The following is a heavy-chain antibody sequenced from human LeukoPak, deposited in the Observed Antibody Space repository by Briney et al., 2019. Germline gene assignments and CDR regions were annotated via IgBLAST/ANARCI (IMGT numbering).Heavy chain of an antibody. Sequence: KSSETLSLTCTVSGGSISSYYWSWIRQPAGKGLEWIGRIYTSGSTNYNPSLKSRVTMSVDTSKNQFSLKLSSVTAADTAVYYCAREDLWFGELFGKDYTTYYYGMDVWGQGTTVTVSS. CDR2: IYTSGST. V-gene: IGHV4-4*07. CDR1: GGSISSYY. CDR3: AREDLWFGELFGKDYTTYYYGMDV. D-gene: IGHD3-10*01. J-gene: IGHJ6*02.